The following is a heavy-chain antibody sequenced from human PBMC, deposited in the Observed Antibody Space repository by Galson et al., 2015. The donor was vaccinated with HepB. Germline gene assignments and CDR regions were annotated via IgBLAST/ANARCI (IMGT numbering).Heavy chain of an antibody. V-gene: IGHV3-30*04. Sequence: SLRLSCAASGFSFSSYAMHWVRQAPGKGLEWVAVVSDDGRNKYYPDSVKGRFTISRDNSRNTLYLQVNSLRTEDTAMYYCARDQGTLLMMLRGAFDHWGQGTLLTVSS. CDR2: VSDDGRNK. CDR1: GFSFSSYA. J-gene: IGHJ4*02. CDR3: ARDQGTLLMMLRGAFDH. D-gene: IGHD4/OR15-4a*01.